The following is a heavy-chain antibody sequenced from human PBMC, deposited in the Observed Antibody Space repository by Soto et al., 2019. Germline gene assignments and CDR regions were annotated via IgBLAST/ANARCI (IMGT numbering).Heavy chain of an antibody. Sequence: SETLSLTCAVSGGSISSGGYSWSWIRQPPGKGLEWIGYIYHSGSTYYNPSLKSRVTISVDRSKNQFSLKLSSVTAADTAVYYCARARVRGYYFDYWGQGTLVTVSS. CDR3: ARARVRGYYFDY. J-gene: IGHJ4*02. V-gene: IGHV4-30-2*01. D-gene: IGHD3-16*01. CDR1: GGSISSGGYS. CDR2: IYHSGST.